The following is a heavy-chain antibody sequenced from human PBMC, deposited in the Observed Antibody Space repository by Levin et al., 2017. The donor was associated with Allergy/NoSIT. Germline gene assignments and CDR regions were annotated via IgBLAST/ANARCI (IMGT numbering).Heavy chain of an antibody. D-gene: IGHD2-15*01. Sequence: GGSLRLSCAASGFTFSTYWMHWVRQAPGKGLVWVSRIKSDESETNYADSVKGRFTISRDNAKNTLYLQMNSLRADDTAFYYCTRGLGPLGGKSDPWFDPWGQGTLVTVSS. V-gene: IGHV3-74*01. CDR1: GFTFSTYW. CDR3: TRGLGPLGGKSDPWFDP. J-gene: IGHJ5*02. CDR2: IKSDESET.